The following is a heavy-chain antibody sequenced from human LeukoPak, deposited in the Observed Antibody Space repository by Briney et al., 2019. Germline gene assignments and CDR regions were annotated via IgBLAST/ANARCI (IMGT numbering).Heavy chain of an antibody. CDR2: INPSGGST. CDR1: GYTFTSYY. J-gene: IGHJ4*02. V-gene: IGHV1-46*01. CDR3: ARADRGGSY. D-gene: IGHD3-10*01. Sequence: GASVKVSCKASGYTFTSYYMHWLRQAPGQGLEWVGIINPSGGSTNYAQKFHGRITMTRDTSTSTVYMELSSLRSEDTVVYYCARADRGGSYWGQGTLVTVSS.